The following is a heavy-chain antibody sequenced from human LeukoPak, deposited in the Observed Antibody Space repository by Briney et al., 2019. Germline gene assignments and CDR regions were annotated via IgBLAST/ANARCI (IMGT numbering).Heavy chain of an antibody. CDR3: AKDGLYYDGSEHVYYFDS. Sequence: GGSLRLSCAASGFTFSRSAMTWVRQGPGTGLEFVASIIYSGGATYHADSVKGRFTISRDNSKNTLYLQMNSLRAEDTALYYCAKDGLYYDGSEHVYYFDSWGQGTLVTVSS. V-gene: IGHV3-23*01. CDR2: IIYSGGAT. J-gene: IGHJ4*02. D-gene: IGHD3-22*01. CDR1: GFTFSRSA.